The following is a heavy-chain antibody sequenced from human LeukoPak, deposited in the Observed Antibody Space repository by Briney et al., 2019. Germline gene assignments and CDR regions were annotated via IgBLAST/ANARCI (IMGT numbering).Heavy chain of an antibody. CDR1: GYTFTGYY. V-gene: IGHV1-2*06. D-gene: IGHD1-26*01. CDR3: ARDGKESGSYNYFDY. CDR2: NNPNSGGT. Sequence: ASVKVSCKASGYTFTGYYTHWVRQAPGQGLEWMGRNNPNSGGTNYAQKFQGRVTMTRDTSISTAYMELSRLRSDDTAVYYCARDGKESGSYNYFDYWGQGTLVTVSS. J-gene: IGHJ4*02.